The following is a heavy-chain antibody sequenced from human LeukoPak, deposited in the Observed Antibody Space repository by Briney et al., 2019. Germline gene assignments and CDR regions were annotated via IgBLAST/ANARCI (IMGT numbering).Heavy chain of an antibody. CDR3: ARDRPYYYDSSGHPV. Sequence: GGSLRLSCAASGFTFSSYWMSWVRQAPGKGLEWVANIKQDGSEKYYVDSVKGRLTISRDNAKNSLYLQMNSLRAEDTAVYYCARDRPYYYDSSGHPVWGQGTLVTVSS. D-gene: IGHD3-22*01. J-gene: IGHJ4*02. V-gene: IGHV3-7*01. CDR2: IKQDGSEK. CDR1: GFTFSSYW.